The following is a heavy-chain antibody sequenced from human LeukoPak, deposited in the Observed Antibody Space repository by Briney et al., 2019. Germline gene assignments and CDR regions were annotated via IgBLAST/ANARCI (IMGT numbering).Heavy chain of an antibody. V-gene: IGHV3-9*01. CDR2: ISWNSGSI. CDR1: GFTFDDYA. Sequence: PGRSLRLSCAASGFTFDDYAMHWVWQAPGKGLEWVSGISWNSGSIGYADSVKGRFTISRDNAKSSLYLQMNSLRAEDTALYYCAKDIIAAAGVPALPYGMDVWGQGTTVTVSS. CDR3: AKDIIAAAGVPALPYGMDV. J-gene: IGHJ6*02. D-gene: IGHD6-13*01.